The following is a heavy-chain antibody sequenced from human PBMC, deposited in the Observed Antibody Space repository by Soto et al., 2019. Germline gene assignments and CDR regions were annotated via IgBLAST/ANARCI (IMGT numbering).Heavy chain of an antibody. CDR3: ATIAVPPAFDI. V-gene: IGHV3-30*03. Sequence: QVQLVESGGGVVQPGRSLRLSCAASGCIFSSYGMNWVRQSPGKGLEWVAVMSFDGSIKYYADSVKGRFTISRDNSKNTLYLQMNSLRAEDTAVYYCATIAVPPAFDIWGQGTMVTVSS. J-gene: IGHJ3*02. CDR2: MSFDGSIK. D-gene: IGHD6-19*01. CDR1: GCIFSSYG.